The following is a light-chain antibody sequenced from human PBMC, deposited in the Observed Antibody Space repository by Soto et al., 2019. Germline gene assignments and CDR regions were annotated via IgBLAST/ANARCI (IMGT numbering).Light chain of an antibody. V-gene: IGKV1-39*01. J-gene: IGKJ1*01. CDR3: QQSYSTPRT. CDR2: AAS. Sequence: IQITHSPSSLIASXVVCVTITXXASQSMCSYLNWYQQKPGKAHKLLIYAASSLQSGVPSRFSGSGSGTDFTLTISSLQPEDFATYYCQQSYSTPRTFGQGTKVDI. CDR1: QSMCSY.